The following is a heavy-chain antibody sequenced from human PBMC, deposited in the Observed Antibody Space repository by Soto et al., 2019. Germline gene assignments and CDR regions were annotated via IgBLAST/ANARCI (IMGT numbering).Heavy chain of an antibody. CDR1: GFTFSSYA. CDR2: ISGSGGST. D-gene: IGHD6-19*01. CDR3: RAIAVAGTPYFEY. V-gene: IGHV3-23*01. J-gene: IGHJ4*02. Sequence: SLRLSCAASGFTFSSYAMSWVRQAPGKGLEWVSAISGSGGSTYYADSVKGRFTISRDNSKHTLYLQMNSLRAEDTAVYYCRAIAVAGTPYFEYWGQGTLVTVSS.